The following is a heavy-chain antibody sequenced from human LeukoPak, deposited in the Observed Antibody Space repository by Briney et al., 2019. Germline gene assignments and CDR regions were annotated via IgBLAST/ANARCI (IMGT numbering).Heavy chain of an antibody. Sequence: GESLKISCKGSGYRFTSYWIAWVRQMPGKGLEWMGIIYPGDSYTTYSPSFQGQVTISADKSISTAYLQWRSLKASDTAMYYCARHEDYYDILTGQFDYWGQGTLVTVSS. CDR2: IYPGDSYT. D-gene: IGHD3-9*01. CDR3: ARHEDYYDILTGQFDY. CDR1: GYRFTSYW. J-gene: IGHJ4*02. V-gene: IGHV5-51*01.